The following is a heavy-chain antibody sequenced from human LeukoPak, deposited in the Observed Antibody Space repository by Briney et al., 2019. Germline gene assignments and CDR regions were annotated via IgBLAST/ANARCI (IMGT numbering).Heavy chain of an antibody. D-gene: IGHD6-13*01. Sequence: SETLSLTCTVSGGSISSYYWSWIRQPPGKGLEWIGYIYYSGSTNYNPSLKSRVTISVDTSKNQFSLKLSSVTAADTAVYYCARDSVLGSSRYSLYYWGQGTLVTVSS. CDR3: ARDSVLGSSRYSLYY. CDR2: IYYSGST. CDR1: GGSISSYY. J-gene: IGHJ4*02. V-gene: IGHV4-59*01.